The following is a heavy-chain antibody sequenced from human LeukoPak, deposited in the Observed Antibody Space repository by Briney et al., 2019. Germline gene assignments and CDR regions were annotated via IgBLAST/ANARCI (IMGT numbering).Heavy chain of an antibody. D-gene: IGHD3-10*01. CDR1: GGCFSGYY. V-gene: IGHV4-34*01. CDR2: IKHSGST. Sequence: SETLSLTCAVYGGCFSGYYWSWIRQPPGKGLEWTGEIKHSGSTNYNPSLKSRVTISVDTSKNQFSLKLSSVTAADTAVYYCARVGLLWFGEQIDYWGQGTLVTVSS. CDR3: ARVGLLWFGEQIDY. J-gene: IGHJ4*02.